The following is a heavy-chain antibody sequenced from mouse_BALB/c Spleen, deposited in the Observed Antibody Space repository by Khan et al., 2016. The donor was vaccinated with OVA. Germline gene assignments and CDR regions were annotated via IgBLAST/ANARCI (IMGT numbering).Heavy chain of an antibody. CDR2: IYPGTDNT. V-gene: IGHV1S132*01. D-gene: IGHD3-3*01. CDR3: AREEAVYYFDY. Sequence: QVQLKQSGAELVRPGTSVKLSCKTSGYIFTSYWIHWVKQRSGQGLEWIARIYPGTDNTYYNEKFKDRATLTAATSSSTAYFQLGSLKSEDSAVFFCAREEAVYYFDYWGQGTTLTVAS. J-gene: IGHJ2*01. CDR1: GYIFTSYW.